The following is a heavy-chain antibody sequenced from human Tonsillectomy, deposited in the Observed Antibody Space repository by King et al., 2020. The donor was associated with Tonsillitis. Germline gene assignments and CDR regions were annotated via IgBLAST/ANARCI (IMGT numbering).Heavy chain of an antibody. CDR3: ARDSGVPAASYYFDY. CDR2: ISYAGSNK. V-gene: IGHV3-30-3*01. CDR1: GFTFSSYA. J-gene: IGHJ4*02. D-gene: IGHD2-2*01. Sequence: VQLVESGGGVVQPGRSLSLSCAASGFTFSSYAMHWVRQAPGKGLEWVAVISYAGSNKYFADSVKGRFTISRDDSKNTLYLQMNSLRAEDTAVYYCARDSGVPAASYYFDYWGQGTLVTVSS.